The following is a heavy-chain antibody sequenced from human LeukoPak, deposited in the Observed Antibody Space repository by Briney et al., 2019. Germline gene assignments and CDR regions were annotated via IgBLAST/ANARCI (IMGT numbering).Heavy chain of an antibody. CDR3: ARFAPNYFDH. J-gene: IGHJ4*02. V-gene: IGHV4-61*01. Sequence: SETLSLTCTVSGGSISSDSYFWGWIRQSPGKGLEWIGYIYYSGSTNYNPSLKSRVTISVDTSKNQFSLNLNSVTAADTAVYFCARFAPNYFDHWGQGSLVTVSS. CDR2: IYYSGST. CDR1: GGSISSDSYF.